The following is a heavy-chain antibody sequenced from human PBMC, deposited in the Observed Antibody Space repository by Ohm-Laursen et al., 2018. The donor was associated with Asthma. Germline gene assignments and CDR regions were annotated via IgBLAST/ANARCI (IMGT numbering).Heavy chain of an antibody. Sequence: SVKVSCKASGGTFSSYAISWVRQAPGQGLEWMGGIIPIFGTANYAQKFQGRVTITADESTSTAYMELSSLRSEDTAVYYCARDQGYYGSESYRFDYWGQGTLVTVSS. J-gene: IGHJ4*02. V-gene: IGHV1-69*13. CDR3: ARDQGYYGSESYRFDY. D-gene: IGHD3-10*01. CDR2: IIPIFGTA. CDR1: GGTFSSYA.